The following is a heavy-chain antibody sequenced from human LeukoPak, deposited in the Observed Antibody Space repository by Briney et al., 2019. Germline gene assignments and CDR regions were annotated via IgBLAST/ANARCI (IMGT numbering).Heavy chain of an antibody. CDR3: TTDGGRGGY. D-gene: IGHD3-16*01. Sequence: PGGSLRLSCTASGFTFGDYGMIWVRQAPGKGLEWVGFIRSKTYGGTTEYAASVKGRFTISRDDSKNTLYLQMNSLKTEDTAVYYCTTDGGRGGYWGQGTLVTVSS. CDR2: IRSKTYGGTT. J-gene: IGHJ4*02. V-gene: IGHV3-49*04. CDR1: GFTFGDYG.